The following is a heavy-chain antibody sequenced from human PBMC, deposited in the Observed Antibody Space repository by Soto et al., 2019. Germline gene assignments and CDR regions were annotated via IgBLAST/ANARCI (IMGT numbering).Heavy chain of an antibody. Sequence: GGSLRLSCAASGFTFSSYGMHWVRQAPGKGLEWVAVMWNDGSNKYYADSVKGRFTISRDNSKNTLYLQMNSLKAEDTAVYYCARVAIAARLGYYYGMDVWGQGTTVTVSS. V-gene: IGHV3-33*01. D-gene: IGHD6-6*01. CDR2: MWNDGSNK. J-gene: IGHJ6*02. CDR1: GFTFSSYG. CDR3: ARVAIAARLGYYYGMDV.